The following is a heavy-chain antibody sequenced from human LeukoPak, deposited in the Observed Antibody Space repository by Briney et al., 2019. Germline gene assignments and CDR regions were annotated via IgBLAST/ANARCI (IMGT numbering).Heavy chain of an antibody. D-gene: IGHD4-17*01. J-gene: IGHJ4*02. CDR2: ISGSGGST. CDR3: ARANDYGDYPEPVY. Sequence: PGGSLRLSCAASGFTFSSYAMSWVRQAPGKGLEWVSAISGSGGSTYYADSVKGRFTISRDNSKNTLYLQMNSLRAEDTAVYYCARANDYGDYPEPVYWGQGTPVTVSS. CDR1: GFTFSSYA. V-gene: IGHV3-23*01.